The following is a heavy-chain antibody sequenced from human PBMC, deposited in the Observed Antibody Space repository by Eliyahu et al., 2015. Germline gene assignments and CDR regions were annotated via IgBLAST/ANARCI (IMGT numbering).Heavy chain of an antibody. Sequence: EVQLVESGGGLVQPGRSLXLSCTASGFTXGAYAMSCFRQAPGKGLEWVGFIRSKAFGGTTEYAASVKGRFTISRDDSKTIAYLQMNSLKAEDTAVYYCTRGNYGSGSYFDYWGQGTLVTVSS. CDR3: TRGNYGSGSYFDY. J-gene: IGHJ4*02. V-gene: IGHV3-49*03. D-gene: IGHD3-10*01. CDR1: GFTXGAYA. CDR2: IRSKAFGGTT.